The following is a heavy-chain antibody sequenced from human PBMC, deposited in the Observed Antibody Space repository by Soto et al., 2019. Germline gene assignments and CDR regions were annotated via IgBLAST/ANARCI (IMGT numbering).Heavy chain of an antibody. CDR3: ARDPPLRTNGVPLDP. J-gene: IGHJ5*02. CDR2: IIPIFGTA. CDR1: GGTFSSYA. Sequence: AVKVSCKASGGTFSSYAISWVRQAPGQGLEWMGGIIPIFGTANYAQKFQGRVTITADESTSTAYMELSSLRSEDTAVYYCARDPPLRTNGVPLDPWGQGTLVTVSS. V-gene: IGHV1-69*13. D-gene: IGHD2-8*01.